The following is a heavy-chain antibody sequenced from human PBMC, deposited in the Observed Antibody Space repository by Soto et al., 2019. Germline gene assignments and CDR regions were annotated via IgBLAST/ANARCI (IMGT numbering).Heavy chain of an antibody. D-gene: IGHD3-22*01. J-gene: IGHJ4*02. V-gene: IGHV3-74*01. CDR2: IKSDGTNT. CDR3: TSDVVTGY. Sequence: EGQLVESGGCLVQPGGSLRLSCTASGLTFSSYWMHWVRQAPGKGLVWVSGIKSDGTNTFYADSVKGRFTISRDNAKNTLYLQMNSLRAEDTALYFCTSDVVTGYWGQGTLVTVSP. CDR1: GLTFSSYW.